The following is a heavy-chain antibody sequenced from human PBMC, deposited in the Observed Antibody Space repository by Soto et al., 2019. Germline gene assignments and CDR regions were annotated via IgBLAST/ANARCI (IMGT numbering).Heavy chain of an antibody. D-gene: IGHD3-22*01. J-gene: IGHJ2*01. CDR3: AKDPSSGYTRGYLDF. CDR1: GFSFSTYG. CDR2: ISHDGGNE. V-gene: IGHV3-30*18. Sequence: QVHLEESGGGVVQPGRSLRLSCAASGFSFSTYGMHWVRQAPGKGLEWVAVISHDGGNEYYADSVKGRFTISRDSSKNTVYLQMNKVRAEDTAVYYCAKDPSSGYTRGYLDFWGLGTLVTVSS.